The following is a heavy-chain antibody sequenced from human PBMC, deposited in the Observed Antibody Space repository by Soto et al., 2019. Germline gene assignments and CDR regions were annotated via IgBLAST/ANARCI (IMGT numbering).Heavy chain of an antibody. Sequence: GSGPTLVNPTQTLTLTCTFSGFSLSSSGVGVGWIRQPPGKALEWLALIYWDDDKHYSPSLRTRLTITKDTSKNQVVLTMTNMDPVDTATYYCAHRAGSLNFESWGQGTLVTVSS. CDR1: GFSLSSSGVG. CDR3: AHRAGSLNFES. D-gene: IGHD3-10*01. CDR2: IYWDDDK. V-gene: IGHV2-5*02. J-gene: IGHJ4*02.